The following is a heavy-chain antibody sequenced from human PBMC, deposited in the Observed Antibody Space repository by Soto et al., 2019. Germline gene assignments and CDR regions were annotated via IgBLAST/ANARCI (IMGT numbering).Heavy chain of an antibody. V-gene: IGHV1-58*01. D-gene: IGHD6-13*01. J-gene: IGHJ4*02. CDR2: IVVGSGNT. CDR3: AADHYSSGWYYFDY. Sequence: ASVEVSCKASGFTFTSSAVQWVRQARGQRLEWIGWIVVGSGNTNYAQKFQERVTITRDMSTSTAYMELSSLRSEDTAVYYCAADHYSSGWYYFDYWGQGTLVTVSS. CDR1: GFTFTSSA.